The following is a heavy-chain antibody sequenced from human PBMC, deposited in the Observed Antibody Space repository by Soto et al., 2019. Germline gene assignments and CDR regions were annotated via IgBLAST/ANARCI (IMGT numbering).Heavy chain of an antibody. Sequence: QVQLVESGGGVVQPGRSLRLSCAASGFTFSSFGMHWVRQAPGKGLEWVAVIWFDGSDKYYADSVKGRFTISRDNSKNTLYLQMNSLRAEDTAVYYCARDRRYCGSNRCYGPQYYFDYWGQGTLVTVSS. CDR3: ARDRRYCGSNRCYGPQYYFDY. J-gene: IGHJ4*02. V-gene: IGHV3-33*01. D-gene: IGHD2-2*01. CDR1: GFTFSSFG. CDR2: IWFDGSDK.